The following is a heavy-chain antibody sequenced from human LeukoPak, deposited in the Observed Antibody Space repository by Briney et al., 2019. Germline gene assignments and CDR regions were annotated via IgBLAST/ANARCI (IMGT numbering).Heavy chain of an antibody. J-gene: IGHJ3*02. V-gene: IGHV4-34*01. Sequence: PSETPSLTCAVYGGSFSGYYWSWIRQPPGKGLEWIGEINHSGSTNYNPSLKSRVTISVDTSKNQFSLNLRSVTAADTAVFYCARISYRAFDIWGQGTMVTVSS. CDR3: ARISYRAFDI. CDR1: GGSFSGYY. D-gene: IGHD1-26*01. CDR2: INHSGST.